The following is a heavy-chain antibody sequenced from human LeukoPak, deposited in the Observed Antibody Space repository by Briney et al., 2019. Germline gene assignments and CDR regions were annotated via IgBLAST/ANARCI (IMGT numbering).Heavy chain of an antibody. Sequence: SETLSLTCTVSGGSITSYYWSWIRQPPGKGLEWIGYIYYSGSTNYNPSLKSRVTISVDTSKNQFSLKLSSVTAADTAVYYCARVSSFYYYYGMDVWGQGTTVTVSS. CDR2: IYYSGST. J-gene: IGHJ6*02. CDR1: GGSITSYY. V-gene: IGHV4-59*01. CDR3: ARVSSFYYYYGMDV.